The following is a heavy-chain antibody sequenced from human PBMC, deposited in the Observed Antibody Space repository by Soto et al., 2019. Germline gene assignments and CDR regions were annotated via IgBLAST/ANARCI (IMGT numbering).Heavy chain of an antibody. CDR1: GFTFSNAW. V-gene: IGHV3-15*01. J-gene: IGHJ5*02. CDR3: TTGIAARRGPGP. Sequence: EVQLVESGGGLVKPGGSLRLSCAASGFTFSNAWMSWVRQAPGKGLEWVGRIKSKTDGGTTDYAAPVRGRFTISRDDSKNTLYLQMNSLKTEDTAVYYCTTGIAARRGPGPWGQGTLVTVSS. D-gene: IGHD6-6*01. CDR2: IKSKTDGGTT.